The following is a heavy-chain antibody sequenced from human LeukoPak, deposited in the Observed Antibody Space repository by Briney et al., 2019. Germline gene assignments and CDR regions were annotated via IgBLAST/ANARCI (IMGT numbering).Heavy chain of an antibody. D-gene: IGHD6-19*01. J-gene: IGHJ3*01. CDR1: GFTVSSSY. CDR2: INQDESEK. V-gene: IGHV3-7*01. CDR3: ARYGNGEWLAHYAFDV. Sequence: GGSLRLSCAASGFTVSSSYMSWVRQAPGKGLEWVANINQDESEKNYVDSVKGRFTISRDNAKNSLDLQMNSLRAEDTAVYYCARYGNGEWLAHYAFDVWGQGTMVTVSS.